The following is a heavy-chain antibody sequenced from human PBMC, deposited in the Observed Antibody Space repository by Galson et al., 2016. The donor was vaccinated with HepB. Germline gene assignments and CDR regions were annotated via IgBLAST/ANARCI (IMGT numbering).Heavy chain of an antibody. CDR1: GGSISSYY. V-gene: IGHV4-59*08. D-gene: IGHD6-19*01. CDR3: ASLKYSSGWYLEGMSWFDP. CDR2: KSYSGST. J-gene: IGHJ5*02. Sequence: ETLSLTCTVSGGSISSYYWTWIRQPPGKGLEWIGYKSYSGSTNSNPSLKSRVTTSVDTSKNQFSLKLSSVTAADTAVYYCASLKYSSGWYLEGMSWFDPWGQGTLVTVSS.